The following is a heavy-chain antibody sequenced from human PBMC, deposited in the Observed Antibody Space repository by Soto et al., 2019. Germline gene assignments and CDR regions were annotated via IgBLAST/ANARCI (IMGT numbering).Heavy chain of an antibody. Sequence: ASVKVSCKASGYTFTSYGISWVRQAPGQGLEWMGCISAYNGNTNYAQKLQGRVTMTTDTSTSTAYMELRSLRSDDTAVYYCARDSPRITIFLWFDPWGQGTLVTVSS. J-gene: IGHJ5*02. V-gene: IGHV1-18*04. D-gene: IGHD3-3*01. CDR3: ARDSPRITIFLWFDP. CDR1: GYTFTSYG. CDR2: ISAYNGNT.